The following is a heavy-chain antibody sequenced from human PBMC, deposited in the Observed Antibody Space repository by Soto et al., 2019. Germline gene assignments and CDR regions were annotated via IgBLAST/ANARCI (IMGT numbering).Heavy chain of an antibody. CDR2: IIPIFGTA. D-gene: IGHD6-19*01. V-gene: IGHV1-69*13. CDR3: AREPTSVAGPKYYFDY. CDR1: GGTFSSYA. J-gene: IGHJ4*02. Sequence: GASVKVSCKASGGTFSSYAISWVRQAPGQGLEWIGGIIPIFGTANYAQKFQGRVTITADESTSTAYMELSSLRSEDTAVYYCAREPTSVAGPKYYFDYWGQGTLVTVSS.